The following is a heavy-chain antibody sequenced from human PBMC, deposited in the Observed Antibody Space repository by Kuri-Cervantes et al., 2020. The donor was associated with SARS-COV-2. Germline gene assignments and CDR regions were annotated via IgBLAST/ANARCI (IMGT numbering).Heavy chain of an antibody. V-gene: IGHV3-74*01. J-gene: IGHJ4*02. Sequence: GESLKISCAASGFTFSSYWMHWVRQAPGKGLVWVSRINSDGSSTSYADSVKGRFTISRDNSKNTLYLQMNSLRAEDTAVYYCARDPLDYSSSWYELDYWGQGTPVTVSS. CDR2: INSDGSST. CDR3: ARDPLDYSSSWYELDY. CDR1: GFTFSSYW. D-gene: IGHD6-13*01.